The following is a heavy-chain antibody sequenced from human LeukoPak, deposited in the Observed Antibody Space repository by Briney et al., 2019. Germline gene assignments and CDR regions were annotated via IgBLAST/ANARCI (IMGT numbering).Heavy chain of an antibody. J-gene: IGHJ4*02. V-gene: IGHV3-30-3*01. CDR2: ISYDGSNK. D-gene: IGHD1-7*01. Sequence: GRSLRLSCAASGFTFSSYAMHWVRQAPGKGLEWVAVISYDGSNKYYADSVKGRFTISRDNSKNTLYLQMNSLRAEDTAVYYCAREGWNYDGYFDYWGQGTLVTVSS. CDR1: GFTFSSYA. CDR3: AREGWNYDGYFDY.